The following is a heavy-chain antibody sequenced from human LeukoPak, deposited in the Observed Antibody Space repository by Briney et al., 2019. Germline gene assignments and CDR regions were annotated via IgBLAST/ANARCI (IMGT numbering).Heavy chain of an antibody. CDR3: ARGGGWYSDNWFDP. CDR1: AGSIIIYY. V-gene: IGHV4-4*07. D-gene: IGHD2-21*02. J-gene: IGHJ5*02. Sequence: PSETLSLTCTVSAGSIIIYYWSWIRQPAGKGLEWIGRIYTSGSTNYNPSLKSRVTISVDKSKNQFSLKLSSVTAADTAVYYCARGGGWYSDNWFDPWGQGTLVTVSS. CDR2: IYTSGST.